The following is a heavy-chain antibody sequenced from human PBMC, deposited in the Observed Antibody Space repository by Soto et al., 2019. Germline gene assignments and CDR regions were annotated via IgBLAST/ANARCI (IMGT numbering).Heavy chain of an antibody. CDR1: GFTFSRHA. D-gene: IGHD6-13*01. Sequence: GGSLRLSCAASGFTFSRHAMHWVRQAPDKGLEWVAVISTDGRDKYHADSVKGRFTISRDNSKNTLYLQMNSLRAEDTAVYYCAKDHDLAAAGYYFDYWGQGTLVTVSS. J-gene: IGHJ4*02. CDR3: AKDHDLAAAGYYFDY. V-gene: IGHV3-30*04. CDR2: ISTDGRDK.